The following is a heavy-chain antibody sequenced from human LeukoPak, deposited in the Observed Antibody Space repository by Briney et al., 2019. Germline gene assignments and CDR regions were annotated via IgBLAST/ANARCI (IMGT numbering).Heavy chain of an antibody. D-gene: IGHD1-26*01. Sequence: PGGSLRLSCAASGFTFGIYEMNWVRQAPGMGLEWVSYTSNSGTTIYYADSVKGRLTISRDNAKNSLYLQMNSLRVEDTAVYYCARGAGSYPFFDSWGQGTLVTVSS. CDR2: TSNSGTTI. CDR3: ARGAGSYPFFDS. V-gene: IGHV3-48*03. CDR1: GFTFGIYE. J-gene: IGHJ4*02.